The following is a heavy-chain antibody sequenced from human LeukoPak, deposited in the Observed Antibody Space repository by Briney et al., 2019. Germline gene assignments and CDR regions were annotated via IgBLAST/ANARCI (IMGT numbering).Heavy chain of an antibody. J-gene: IGHJ4*02. Sequence: GGSLRLSCAASGFTFNNYAMHWVGQAPGKGLEWVAVISFDGSNKDYADSVKGRFSISRDNSKNTLYLQTNSLRAEDTAVYYCARDTYRSSWSYFDFWGQGTLVTVSS. V-gene: IGHV3-30-3*01. D-gene: IGHD6-13*01. CDR3: ARDTYRSSWSYFDF. CDR2: ISFDGSNK. CDR1: GFTFNNYA.